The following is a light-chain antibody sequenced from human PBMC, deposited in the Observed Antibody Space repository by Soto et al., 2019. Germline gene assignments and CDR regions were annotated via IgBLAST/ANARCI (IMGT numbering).Light chain of an antibody. CDR2: GTS. V-gene: IGKV3-20*01. CDR3: QQCDSSPLWT. Sequence: ENVLTQSPGTLSLSPGERATLSCRATESVTSTYISWYQKKPGQTPRLLIFGTSIRAAGIPDRFSGSGSGTDFTLTISRLEPEDFAVYYCQQCDSSPLWTFGQGTRWISN. J-gene: IGKJ2*02. CDR1: ESVTSTY.